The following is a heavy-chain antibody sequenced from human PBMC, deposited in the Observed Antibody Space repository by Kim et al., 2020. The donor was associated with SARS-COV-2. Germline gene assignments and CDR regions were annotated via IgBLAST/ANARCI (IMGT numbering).Heavy chain of an antibody. V-gene: IGHV3-23*01. CDR3: AIRSILGVFSRDY. D-gene: IGHD3-3*02. Sequence: YACSVKGRFTISRDNVKNTLYLQMNSRRPEDTAVYYCAIRSILGVFSRDYWGQRNPVTVSS. J-gene: IGHJ4*02.